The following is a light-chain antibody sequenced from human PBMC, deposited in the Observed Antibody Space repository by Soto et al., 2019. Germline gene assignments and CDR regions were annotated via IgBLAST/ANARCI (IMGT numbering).Light chain of an antibody. Sequence: QSVLTQPPSVSGSPGQSVTISCTGTSGDVGGYYYVSWYQQLPGKAPKLMISEVSNRPSGVSNRFSGSKSGNTAPLTISGLQAEDEADYYCSSYTTSSTRVFGPGTKVTVL. V-gene: IGLV2-14*01. J-gene: IGLJ1*01. CDR3: SSYTTSSTRV. CDR2: EVS. CDR1: SGDVGGYYY.